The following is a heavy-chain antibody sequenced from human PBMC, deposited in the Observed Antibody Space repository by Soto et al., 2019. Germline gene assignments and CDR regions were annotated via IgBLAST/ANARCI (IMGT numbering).Heavy chain of an antibody. Sequence: ASVKVSCKASGYTFTNYAIHWVRQAPGQSLEWMGWINAASGNTKYSQKFQGRVTITCDTSASTVYMDLSSLRSQDTAVYYCVRGSEPAYSFWHVNGDFWGQGTLVTVSS. CDR1: GYTFTNYA. V-gene: IGHV1-3*01. J-gene: IGHJ4*02. D-gene: IGHD4-4*01. CDR3: VRGSEPAYSFWHVNGDF. CDR2: INAASGNT.